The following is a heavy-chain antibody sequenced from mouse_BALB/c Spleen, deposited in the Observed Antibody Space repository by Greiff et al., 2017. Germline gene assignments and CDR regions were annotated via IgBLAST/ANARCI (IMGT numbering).Heavy chain of an antibody. CDR2: IYPGDGST. V-gene: IGHV1S56*01. Sequence: VQRVESGPELVKPGALVKISCKASGYTFTSYDINWVKQRPGQGLEWIGWIYPGDGSTKYNEKFKGKATLTADKSSSTAYMQLSSLTSENSAVYFCARSYYGSSPWFAYWGQGTLVTVSA. CDR1: GYTFTSYD. D-gene: IGHD1-1*01. CDR3: ARSYYGSSPWFAY. J-gene: IGHJ3*01.